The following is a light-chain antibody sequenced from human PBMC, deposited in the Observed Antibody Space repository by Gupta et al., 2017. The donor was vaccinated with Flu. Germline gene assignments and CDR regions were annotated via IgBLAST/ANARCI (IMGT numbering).Light chain of an antibody. J-gene: IGKJ5*01. CDR1: QSLLHSNGYNY. CDR2: LGS. CDR3: MQALQTPQIT. Sequence: DIVMTQSPLSLPVTPGEPASIPCRSSQSLLHSNGYNYLDWYLQKPGQSPQLLVYLGSNRASGVPDRFSGSVSGTDFTLKISRVEAEDVGVYYCMQALQTPQITFGQGTRLEIK. V-gene: IGKV2-28*01.